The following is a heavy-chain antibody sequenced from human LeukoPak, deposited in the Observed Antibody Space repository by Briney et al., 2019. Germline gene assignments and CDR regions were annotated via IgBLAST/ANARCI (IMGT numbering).Heavy chain of an antibody. Sequence: GSVKVSCKASGYTFTSYYMHWVRQAPGQGLEWMGIINPSGGSTSYAQKFQGRITMTRDTSTSTVYMELSSLRSEDTAVYYCARDRRPDENSSGWYYYYYYMDVWGKGTTVTISS. CDR3: ARDRRPDENSSGWYYYYYYMDV. CDR2: INPSGGST. J-gene: IGHJ6*03. V-gene: IGHV1-46*01. CDR1: GYTFTSYY. D-gene: IGHD6-19*01.